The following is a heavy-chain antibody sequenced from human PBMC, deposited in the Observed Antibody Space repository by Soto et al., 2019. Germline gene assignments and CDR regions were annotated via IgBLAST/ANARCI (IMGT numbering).Heavy chain of an antibody. CDR2: ISSSGSTI. Sequence: PGGSLRLSCAASGFTFSSYEMNWVRQAPGKGLEWVSYISSSGSTIYYADSVKGRFTISRDNAKNSLYLQMNSLRAEDTAVYYCAREGSDMIVVPNAFDIWGQGTMVTVS. D-gene: IGHD3-22*01. J-gene: IGHJ3*02. CDR1: GFTFSSYE. V-gene: IGHV3-48*03. CDR3: AREGSDMIVVPNAFDI.